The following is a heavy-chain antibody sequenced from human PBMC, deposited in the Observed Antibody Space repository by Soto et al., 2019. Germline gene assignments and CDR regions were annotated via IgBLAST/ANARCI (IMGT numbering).Heavy chain of an antibody. CDR1: GFTFSNTW. CDR2: IRSKTDGGTT. V-gene: IGHV3-15*01. J-gene: IGHJ4*02. D-gene: IGHD1-26*01. CDR3: TTDLRWETQIDY. Sequence: EVQLVESGGGLVKPGGSLRLSCAASGFTFSNTWMTWVRQAPGKGLEWVGRIRSKTDGGTTDYAAPVKGRFTISRDDSTSTLYLQMNSLNNEDTAVYYRTTDLRWETQIDYWGQGTLVTVSS.